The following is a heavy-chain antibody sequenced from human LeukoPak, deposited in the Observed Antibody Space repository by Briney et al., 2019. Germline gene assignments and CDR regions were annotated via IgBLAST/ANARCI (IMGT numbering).Heavy chain of an antibody. CDR2: ISDTTSYT. D-gene: IGHD4-11*01. V-gene: IGHV3-11*06. J-gene: IGHJ5*02. CDR1: GFTFSDYY. CDR3: ARLRSNYWFDP. Sequence: GGSLRLSCAASGFTFSDYYMSWIRQAPGKGLEWVSYISDTTSYTNYADSVKGRFTISRDNAKNSLYLQMNRLRADDTAVYYCARLRSNYWFDPWGQGTLVTVSS.